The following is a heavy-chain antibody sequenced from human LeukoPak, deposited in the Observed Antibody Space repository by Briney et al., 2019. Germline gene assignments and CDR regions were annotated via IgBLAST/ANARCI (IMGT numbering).Heavy chain of an antibody. D-gene: IGHD4-11*01. CDR3: AKIEVIQYQPRYFFDY. Sequence: GSLRLSCAASGFTFSSYAMSWVRQAPGKGVEWVSAISDSGGSTYYADSVKGRFTISRDNSKYTLYLHMTSLRVEDTAVYYCAKIEVIQYQPRYFFDYWGQGTLVTVSS. CDR2: ISDSGGST. CDR1: GFTFSSYA. V-gene: IGHV3-23*01. J-gene: IGHJ4*02.